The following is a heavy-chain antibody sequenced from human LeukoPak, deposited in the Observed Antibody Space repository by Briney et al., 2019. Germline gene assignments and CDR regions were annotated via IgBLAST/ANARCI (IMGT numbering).Heavy chain of an antibody. D-gene: IGHD4-17*01. CDR2: ISGSGGST. V-gene: IGHV3-23*01. CDR1: GFTFDDYA. Sequence: GGSLRLSCAASGFTFDDYAMSWVRQAPGKGLEWVSAISGSGGSTYYADSVKGRFTISRDNSKNTLYLQMNSLRAEDTAVYYCAKDIAYGDQPLFDYWGQGTLVTVSS. J-gene: IGHJ4*02. CDR3: AKDIAYGDQPLFDY.